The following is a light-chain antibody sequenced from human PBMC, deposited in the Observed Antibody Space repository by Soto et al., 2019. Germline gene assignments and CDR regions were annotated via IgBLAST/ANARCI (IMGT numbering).Light chain of an antibody. CDR2: DVT. CDR1: SNDVGGYNY. CDR3: NSYTSSSTYV. V-gene: IGLV2-14*03. J-gene: IGLJ1*01. Sequence: QSALTQPASVSGSPGQSITISCTGTSNDVGGYNYVYWYQQHPGKVPKLMIYDVTNRPSGVSNRFSGSKSGNTASLTISGLQAEDEADYYCNSYTSSSTYVFGTGTKLTVL.